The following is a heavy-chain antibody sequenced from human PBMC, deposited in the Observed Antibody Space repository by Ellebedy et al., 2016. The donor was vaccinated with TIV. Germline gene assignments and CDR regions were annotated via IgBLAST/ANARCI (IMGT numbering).Heavy chain of an antibody. CDR3: AKDKKDYGDYYYGMDV. D-gene: IGHD4-17*01. V-gene: IGHV3-30*18. CDR2: ISHDGSNK. CDR1: GFTFSRCG. Sequence: GGSLRLSXAASGFTFSRCGMHWLRQAPGKGLEWVAVISHDGSNKYYADSVKGRFTISRDNPKNTLYLQMNSLRAEDMAVYYCAKDKKDYGDYYYGMDVWGQGSTVTVSS. J-gene: IGHJ6*02.